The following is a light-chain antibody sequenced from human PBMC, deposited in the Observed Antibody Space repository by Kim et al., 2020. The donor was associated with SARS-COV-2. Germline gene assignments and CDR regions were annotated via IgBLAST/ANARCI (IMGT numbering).Light chain of an antibody. CDR3: HQYNNWWT. V-gene: IGKV3-15*01. J-gene: IGKJ1*01. CDR2: DAS. CDR1: QSVSSK. Sequence: SVSPGERATLSCRASQSVSSKLAWYQQKPGQTPRVLIYDASTRATGIPARFSGSGSGTEFTLTISSLQSEDFAVYYCHQYNNWWTFGQGTKVDIK.